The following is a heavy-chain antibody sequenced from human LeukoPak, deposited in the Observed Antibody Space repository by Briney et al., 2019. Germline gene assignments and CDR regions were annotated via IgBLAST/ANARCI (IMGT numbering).Heavy chain of an antibody. CDR1: GYTLTSYG. D-gene: IGHD5-18*01. V-gene: IGHV1-18*04. J-gene: IGHJ5*02. Sequence: GASVKVSCKASGYTLTSYGISWVRQAPGQGLEWMGWISAYNGNTTYAQKLQGRVTMTTDTSTSTAYMELRSLRSDDTAVYYCARDQDTAMGFRGRTRSFDPWGQGTLVTVSS. CDR3: ARDQDTAMGFRGRTRSFDP. CDR2: ISAYNGNT.